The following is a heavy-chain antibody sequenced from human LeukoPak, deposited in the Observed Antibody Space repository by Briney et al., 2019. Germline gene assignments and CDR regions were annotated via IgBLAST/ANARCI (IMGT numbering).Heavy chain of an antibody. CDR3: ARGKYKITMVRGVITAFDY. V-gene: IGHV3-53*01. Sequence: GGSLRLSCVVSGATINSNYMSWVRQAPGKGLEWVSVIYADGSIYYTDSVKGRFTISRDLSKNTLYLQMNSLRAEDTAVYYCARGKYKITMVRGVITAFDYWGQGTLVTVSS. CDR2: IYADGSI. CDR1: GATINSNY. D-gene: IGHD3-10*01. J-gene: IGHJ4*02.